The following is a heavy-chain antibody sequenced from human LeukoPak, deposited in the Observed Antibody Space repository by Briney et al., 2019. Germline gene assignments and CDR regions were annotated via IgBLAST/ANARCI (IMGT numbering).Heavy chain of an antibody. CDR3: ARLGKLTAASGYSYGFHY. Sequence: SETLSLTCAVYGGSFSGYYWSWIRQPPGKGLEWIGEINHSGSTNYNPSLKSRVTISVDTAKNQFSLKLNTVTAADTAVYSAARLGKLTAASGYSYGFHYRGQGTLVTVSS. V-gene: IGHV4-34*01. D-gene: IGHD5-18*01. J-gene: IGHJ4*02. CDR2: INHSGST. CDR1: GGSFSGYY.